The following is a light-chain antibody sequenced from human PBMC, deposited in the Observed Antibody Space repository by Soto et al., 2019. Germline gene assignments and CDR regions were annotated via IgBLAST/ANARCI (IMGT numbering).Light chain of an antibody. Sequence: QSALTQPPSASGSPGQSVTISCTGTSSDIGGYNSVSWYQQHPGKAPRLMIYEVNKRPSGVPDRFSGSKSGYTASLTVSGLQAEDEAHYYCSSYTTSYFYVFGPGTKLTVL. CDR2: EVN. V-gene: IGLV2-8*01. J-gene: IGLJ1*01. CDR3: SSYTTSYFYV. CDR1: SSDIGGYNS.